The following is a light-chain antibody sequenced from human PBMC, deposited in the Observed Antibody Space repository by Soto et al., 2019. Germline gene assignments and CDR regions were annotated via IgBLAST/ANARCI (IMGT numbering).Light chain of an antibody. CDR1: SRDVGASDY. CDR2: EVN. V-gene: IGLV2-8*01. Sequence: QSALTQPPSASGSPGQSVAISCTGTSRDVGASDYVSWYQQHSGKAPKLLLYEVNKRPSAVPDRFSGSKSGNTASLTVSALQADDEADYYCLSHSGSSNVLGTGTKLTVL. J-gene: IGLJ1*01. CDR3: LSHSGSSNV.